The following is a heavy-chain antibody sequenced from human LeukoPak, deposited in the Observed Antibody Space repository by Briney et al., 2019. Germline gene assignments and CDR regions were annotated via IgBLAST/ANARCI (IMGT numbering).Heavy chain of an antibody. V-gene: IGHV3-21*04. J-gene: IGHJ4*02. CDR1: GFTFSSYS. CDR2: ISSSSSYI. D-gene: IGHD3-22*01. CDR3: AKGQTVVNYFDY. Sequence: GGSLRLSCAASGFTFSSYSMNWVRQAPGKGLEWVSSISSSSSYIYYADSVKGRFTISRDNAKNSLYLQMNSLRAEDTALYYCAKGQTVVNYFDYWGQGTLVTVSS.